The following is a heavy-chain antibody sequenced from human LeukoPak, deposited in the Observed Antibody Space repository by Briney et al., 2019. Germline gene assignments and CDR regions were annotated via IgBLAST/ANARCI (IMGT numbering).Heavy chain of an antibody. D-gene: IGHD6-19*01. CDR3: ARYSSGWYGHYYYYMDV. Sequence: SETLSLTCTVSGGSISSSSYYWGWIRQPPGKGLEWIGSIYYSGCTYYNPSLKSRVTISVDTSKNQFSLKLSSVTAADTAVYYCARYSSGWYGHYYYYMDVWGKGTTVTISS. V-gene: IGHV4-39*07. CDR2: IYYSGCT. J-gene: IGHJ6*03. CDR1: GGSISSSSYY.